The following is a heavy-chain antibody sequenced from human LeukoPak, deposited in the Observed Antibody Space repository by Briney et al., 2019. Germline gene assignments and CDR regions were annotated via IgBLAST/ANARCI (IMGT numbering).Heavy chain of an antibody. CDR3: ARDPLQMATITRTFDY. CDR2: LHTGGRT. D-gene: IGHD5-24*01. V-gene: IGHV3-53*05. J-gene: IGHJ4*02. Sequence: PGGSLRLSCAASGFIVSNSYMSWVRQAPGKGLEWVSVLHTGGRTFYADSVKGRFTISRDNSKNTLYLQMNSLRAEDTAVYYCARDPLQMATITRTFDYWGQGTLVTVSS. CDR1: GFIVSNSY.